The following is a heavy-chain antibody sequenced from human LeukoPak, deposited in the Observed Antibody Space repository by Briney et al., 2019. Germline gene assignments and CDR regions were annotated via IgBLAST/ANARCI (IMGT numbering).Heavy chain of an antibody. CDR3: AKRGVVIRVILVGFHKEAYYFDS. V-gene: IGHV3-30*04. CDR1: GFTFSSYA. D-gene: IGHD3-22*01. Sequence: GGSLRLSCAASGFTFSSYAMHWVRQAPGKGLEWLAVISHDGSNKYYADSVKGRFTISRDNPKNTLYLQMNSLRAEDTAVYFCAKRGVVIRVILVGFHKEAYYFDSWGQGALVTVSS. CDR2: ISHDGSNK. J-gene: IGHJ4*02.